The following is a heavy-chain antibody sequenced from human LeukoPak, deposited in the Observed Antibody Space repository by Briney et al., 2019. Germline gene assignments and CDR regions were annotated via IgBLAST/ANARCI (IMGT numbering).Heavy chain of an antibody. CDR3: ARGVGSTSSNWFDP. CDR1: GGSISSGSYY. Sequence: NTSETLSLTCTVSGGSISSGSYYWSWIRQPAGKGLEWIGRIYTSGSTNYNPSLKSRVTISVDTSKNQFSLKLNSVTAADTAVYYCARGVGSTSSNWFDPWGQGTLVTVSS. CDR2: IYTSGST. D-gene: IGHD2/OR15-2a*01. J-gene: IGHJ5*02. V-gene: IGHV4-61*02.